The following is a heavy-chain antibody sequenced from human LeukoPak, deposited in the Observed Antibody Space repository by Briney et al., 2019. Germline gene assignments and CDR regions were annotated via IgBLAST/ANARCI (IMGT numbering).Heavy chain of an antibody. CDR3: ARAGGIVVVPAAAPFDY. V-gene: IGHV4-4*07. D-gene: IGHD2-2*01. Sequence: SETLSLTCSVSGGSISSYYWSWIRQPAGKGLEWIGRIYTSGSTDYNPSLKSRVTTSVDTSKNQFSLKLSSVTAADTAVYYCARAGGIVVVPAAAPFDYWGQGTLVTVSS. CDR1: GGSISSYY. J-gene: IGHJ4*02. CDR2: IYTSGST.